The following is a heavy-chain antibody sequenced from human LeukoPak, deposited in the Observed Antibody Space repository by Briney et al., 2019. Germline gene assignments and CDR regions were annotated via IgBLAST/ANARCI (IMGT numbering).Heavy chain of an antibody. CDR2: ISYDGSNK. CDR3: AKELYYYDSSGSPTDY. J-gene: IGHJ4*02. CDR1: GFTFSSYG. Sequence: GGSLRLSCAASGFTFSSYGMHWVRQAPGKGLEWVAVISYDGSNKYYADSVKGRFTISRDNSKNTLYLQMNSLRAEDTAVYYCAKELYYYDSSGSPTDYWGQGTLVTVSS. D-gene: IGHD3-22*01. V-gene: IGHV3-30*18.